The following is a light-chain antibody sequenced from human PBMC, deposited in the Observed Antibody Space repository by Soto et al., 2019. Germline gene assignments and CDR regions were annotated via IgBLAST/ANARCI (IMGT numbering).Light chain of an antibody. J-gene: IGLJ1*01. CDR1: INVVGAYNY. V-gene: IGLV2-14*01. Sequence: QSALTQPASVSGSPGQSITISCTGTINVVGAYNYVSWYQQRPGSAPQLILFDVNNRPSGTSNRFSGSKSGHTAYLTISALQSDDEAIYHCSSYTSSDTLVFGSGTRSPS. CDR2: DVN. CDR3: SSYTSSDTLV.